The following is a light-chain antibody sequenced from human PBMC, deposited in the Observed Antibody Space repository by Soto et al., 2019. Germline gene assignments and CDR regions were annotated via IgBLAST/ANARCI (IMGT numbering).Light chain of an antibody. J-gene: IGLJ2*01. CDR3: SSYTSSSPLVV. V-gene: IGLV2-14*01. CDR2: EVS. CDR1: SSDVGGYNY. Sequence: QSVLTQPASLSGSPGQSITISCTGTSSDVGGYNYVSWYQQHPGKAPKLMIYEVSNRPSGVSNRFSGSKSGNTASLTISGLQAEDEADYYCSSYTSSSPLVVFGGGTKLTVL.